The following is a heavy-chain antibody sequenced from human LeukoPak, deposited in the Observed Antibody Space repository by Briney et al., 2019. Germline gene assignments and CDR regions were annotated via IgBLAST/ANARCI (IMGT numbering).Heavy chain of an antibody. CDR3: AREVAAAGLDY. D-gene: IGHD6-13*01. V-gene: IGHV1-2*02. Sequence: ASVKVSCKASGYSFTDYYVHWVRQAPGQGLEWMGWINPDSGVTNYAQKFQGRVTMTRDTSISTAYMELSRLRSDDTAVYYCAREVAAAGLDYWGQGTLVTVSS. J-gene: IGHJ4*02. CDR2: INPDSGVT. CDR1: GYSFTDYY.